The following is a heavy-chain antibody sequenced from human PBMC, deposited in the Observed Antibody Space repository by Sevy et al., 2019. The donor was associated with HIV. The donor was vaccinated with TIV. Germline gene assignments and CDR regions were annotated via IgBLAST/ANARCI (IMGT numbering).Heavy chain of an antibody. CDR2: INWNGGTI. CDR3: AKDKVVHSNGWTEPLDY. D-gene: IGHD6-19*01. CDR1: GFTFDDYA. V-gene: IGHV3-9*01. Sequence: GGSLRLSCAASGFTFDDYAMHWVRQVAGKGLEWVSGINWNGGTIGYADTVKGRITISRDNAKRFLYLEMNRLRIEDTAVYYCAKDKVVHSNGWTEPLDYWGQGIQVTASS. J-gene: IGHJ4*02.